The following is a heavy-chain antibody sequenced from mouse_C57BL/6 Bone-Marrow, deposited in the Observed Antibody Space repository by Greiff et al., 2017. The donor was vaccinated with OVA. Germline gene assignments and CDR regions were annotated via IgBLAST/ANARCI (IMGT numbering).Heavy chain of an antibody. Sequence: VQLKESGPELVKPGASVKISCKASGYSFTDYNMNWVKQSNGKSLEWIGVINPNYGTPSYNQKFKGKATLTVDQSSSTAYMQLNSLTSEDSAVYYCARGGYYYGSSYWYFDVWGTGTTVTVSS. CDR1: GYSFTDYN. J-gene: IGHJ1*03. D-gene: IGHD1-1*01. CDR2: INPNYGTP. V-gene: IGHV1-39*01. CDR3: ARGGYYYGSSYWYFDV.